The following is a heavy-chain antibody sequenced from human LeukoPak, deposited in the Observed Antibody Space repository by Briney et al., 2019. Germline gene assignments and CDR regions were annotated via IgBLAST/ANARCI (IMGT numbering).Heavy chain of an antibody. CDR1: GGSISSGSYY. D-gene: IGHD3-16*01. CDR3: ARDDDMLRGMDV. V-gene: IGHV4-61*02. CDR2: VYTTGST. J-gene: IGHJ6*04. Sequence: SETLSLTCTVSGGSISSGSYYWSWIRQPAGKGLEWIGRVYTTGSTNYNPSLKSRVTISLDTSKNQFSLKLSSVTAADTAVYYCARDDDMLRGMDVWGKGTTVTISS.